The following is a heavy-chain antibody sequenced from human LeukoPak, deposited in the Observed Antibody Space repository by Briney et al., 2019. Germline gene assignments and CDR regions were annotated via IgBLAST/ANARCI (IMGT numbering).Heavy chain of an antibody. J-gene: IGHJ5*02. CDR2: IYHSGST. CDR1: GGSISSSNW. CDR3: ARDTMVRGVIIRWFDP. V-gene: IGHV4-4*02. D-gene: IGHD3-10*01. Sequence: SETLSLTCAVSGGSISSSNWWSWVRQPPGKGLEWIGEIYHSGSTYYNPSLKSRVTISVDKSKNQFSLKLSSVTAADTAVYYCARDTMVRGVIIRWFDPWGQGTLVTVSS.